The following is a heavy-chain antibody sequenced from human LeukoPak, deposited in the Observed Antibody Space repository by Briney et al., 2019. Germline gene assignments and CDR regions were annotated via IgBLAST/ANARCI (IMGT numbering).Heavy chain of an antibody. D-gene: IGHD1-26*01. CDR2: INHSGGT. J-gene: IGHJ4*02. CDR1: VGSLSGYY. V-gene: IGHV4-34*01. Sequence: SETLSLTCAVSVGSLSGYYWGCIRQPPGKGLEWIGDINHSGGTSYSPSLKSRVTISVDTSKNQFSLNLNSVTAADTAVYFCARFSDSEPIDSWGQGTLVTVSS. CDR3: ARFSDSEPIDS.